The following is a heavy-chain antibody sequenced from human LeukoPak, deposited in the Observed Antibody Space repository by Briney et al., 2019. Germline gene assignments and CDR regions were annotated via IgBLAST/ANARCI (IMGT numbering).Heavy chain of an antibody. CDR2: IIPILGIA. CDR1: GYTFTSYD. D-gene: IGHD5-18*01. Sequence: SVKVSCKASGYTFTSYDINWVRQAPGQGLEWMGRIIPILGIANYAQKFQGRVTITADKSTSTAYMELSSLRSEDTAVYYCAREAAMALDWGQGTLVTVSS. V-gene: IGHV1-69*04. CDR3: AREAAMALD. J-gene: IGHJ4*02.